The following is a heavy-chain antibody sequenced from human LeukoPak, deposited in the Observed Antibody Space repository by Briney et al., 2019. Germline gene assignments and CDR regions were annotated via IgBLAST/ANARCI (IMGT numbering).Heavy chain of an antibody. CDR1: GGSISSRSYY. Sequence: SETLSLTCTVFGGSISSRSYYWGWIRQPPGKGLEWIGSIYYSGSTYYNPSLKSRVTISVDTSKNQFSLKLSSVTAADTAVYYCARVALGILPDAVDIWGQGTMVTVSS. CDR2: IYYSGST. D-gene: IGHD7-27*01. V-gene: IGHV4-39*01. J-gene: IGHJ3*02. CDR3: ARVALGILPDAVDI.